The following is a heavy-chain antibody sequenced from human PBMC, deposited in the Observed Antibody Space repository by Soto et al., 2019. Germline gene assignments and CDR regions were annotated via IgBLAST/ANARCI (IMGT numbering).Heavy chain of an antibody. CDR3: VRGGHGSGSDLGSS. D-gene: IGHD3-10*01. CDR1: GFTFTTYW. CDR2: IRQDGGAQ. V-gene: IGHV3-7*03. J-gene: IGHJ5*02. Sequence: EEQLVESGGGLAQPGGSLRLSCVASGFTFTTYWMSWVRQAPGKGLEWVANIRQDGGAQYYVDSVKGRFTISRDNAKNSVYLQMDSLRVEDTAVYYCVRGGHGSGSDLGSSWGQGILVTVSS.